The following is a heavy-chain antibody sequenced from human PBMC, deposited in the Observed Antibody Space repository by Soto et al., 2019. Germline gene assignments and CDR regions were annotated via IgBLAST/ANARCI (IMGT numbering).Heavy chain of an antibody. CDR1: GFTFSSYA. V-gene: IGHV3-64*04. D-gene: IGHD5-12*01. Sequence: GGSLRLSCAASGFTFSSYAMHWVRQAPGKGLEYVSAISSNGGSSTTLHADSVKGRFIISRDNAKNSLYLQMNSLRAEDTALYYCVRSSGYDYRDYYYYYMDVWGKGTTVTVSS. J-gene: IGHJ6*03. CDR2: ISSNGGSSTT. CDR3: VRSSGYDYRDYYYYYMDV.